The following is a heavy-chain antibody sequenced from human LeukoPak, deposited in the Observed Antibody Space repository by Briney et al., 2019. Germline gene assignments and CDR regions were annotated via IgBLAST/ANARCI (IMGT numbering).Heavy chain of an antibody. D-gene: IGHD1-14*01. CDR2: ISSSSSYI. Sequence: GGSLRLSCAASGSTFSSYSMNWVRQAPGKGLEWVSSISSSSSYIYYADSVKGRFTISRDNAKNSLYLQMNSLRTEDTAVYYCARDPDSYYYGMDVWGQGTTVTVSS. J-gene: IGHJ6*02. CDR1: GSTFSSYS. V-gene: IGHV3-21*01. CDR3: ARDPDSYYYGMDV.